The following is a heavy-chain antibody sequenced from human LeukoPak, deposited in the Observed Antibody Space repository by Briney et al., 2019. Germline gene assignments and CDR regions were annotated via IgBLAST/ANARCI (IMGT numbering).Heavy chain of an antibody. D-gene: IGHD6-19*01. CDR3: AREAPYSSGWHLDY. V-gene: IGHV4-34*01. Sequence: SETLSLTCAVYGGSYGGSFSGYYWGWLRQPPGKGLEWIGEINHSGSTNYNPSLKSRVTISVDTSKIQFSLKVRSVTAADTAVYYCAREAPYSSGWHLDYWGQGTLVTVSS. CDR1: GGSYGGSFSGYY. CDR2: INHSGST. J-gene: IGHJ4*02.